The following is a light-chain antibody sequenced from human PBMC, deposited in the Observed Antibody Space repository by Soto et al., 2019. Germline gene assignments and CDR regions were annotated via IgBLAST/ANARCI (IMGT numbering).Light chain of an antibody. CDR2: EVS. CDR1: NSDVGRYNY. V-gene: IGLV2-14*01. J-gene: IGLJ2*01. Sequence: QSALTQPASVSGSPGQSITISCTGTNSDVGRYNYVSWYQQHADKAPKLMIYEVSNRPSGISNRFSGSKSGNTASLTISGLQAEDEADYYCSSYTSSGTRVFGGGTKVTV. CDR3: SSYTSSGTRV.